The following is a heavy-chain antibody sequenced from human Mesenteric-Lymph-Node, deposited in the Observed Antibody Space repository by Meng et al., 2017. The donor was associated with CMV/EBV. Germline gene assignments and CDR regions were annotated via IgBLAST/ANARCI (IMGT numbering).Heavy chain of an antibody. CDR1: GFTFSSYA. J-gene: IGHJ5*02. CDR3: ARVQMDWNYPNWFDP. V-gene: IGHV3-23*01. D-gene: IGHD1-7*01. Sequence: SGFTFSSYAMTWVRQAPGKGLEWVSSVSGSATSTYYADSVKGRFTISRDNSKNTLYLQMNSLRAEDTAVYYCARVQMDWNYPNWFDPWGQGTLVTVSS. CDR2: VSGSATST.